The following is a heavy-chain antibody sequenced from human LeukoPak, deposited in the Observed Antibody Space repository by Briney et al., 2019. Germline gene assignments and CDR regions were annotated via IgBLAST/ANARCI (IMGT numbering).Heavy chain of an antibody. CDR2: IKQDGGQK. V-gene: IGHV3-7*01. CDR3: ARDHLGTFDY. J-gene: IGHJ4*02. Sequence: GGSLRLSCAASGFTFSSYWMSWVRQAPGKGLEWVANIKQDGGQKNYMDSVKGRVTISRDNAKNSLDLQMNSLRVEDTAVYYCARDHLGTFDYWGQGTLVTVSS. D-gene: IGHD1-26*01. CDR1: GFTFSSYW.